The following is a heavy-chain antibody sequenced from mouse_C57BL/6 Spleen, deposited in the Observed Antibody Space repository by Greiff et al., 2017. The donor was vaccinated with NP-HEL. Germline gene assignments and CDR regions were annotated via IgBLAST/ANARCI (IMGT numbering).Heavy chain of an antibody. CDR2: IWTGGGT. V-gene: IGHV2-9-1*01. D-gene: IGHD2-4*01. J-gene: IGHJ4*01. Sequence: QVQLQQSGPGLVAPSQSLSITCTVSGFSLTSYAISWVRQPPGKGLEWLGVIWTGGGTNYNSALKSRLSISKDNSKSQVFLKMNSLQTDDTARYYCARYDYDERDYAMDYWGQGTSVTVSS. CDR3: ARYDYDERDYAMDY. CDR1: GFSLTSYA.